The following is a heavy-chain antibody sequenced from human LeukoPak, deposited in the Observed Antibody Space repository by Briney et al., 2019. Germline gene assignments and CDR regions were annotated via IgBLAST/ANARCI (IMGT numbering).Heavy chain of an antibody. Sequence: PSETLSLTCTVSGGSISSSSYYWGWIRQPPGKGLEWIGSIYYSGSTYYNPSLKSRVTISVDTSKNQFSLKLSSVTAADTAVYYCAREITRTTARLLFGGPYFDYWGQGTLVTVSS. CDR3: AREITRTTARLLFGGPYFDY. V-gene: IGHV4-39*01. CDR2: IYYSGST. D-gene: IGHD1-20*01. J-gene: IGHJ4*02. CDR1: GGSISSSSYY.